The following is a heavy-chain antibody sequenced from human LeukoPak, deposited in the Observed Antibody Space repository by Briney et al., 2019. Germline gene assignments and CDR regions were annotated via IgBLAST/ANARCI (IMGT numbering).Heavy chain of an antibody. J-gene: IGHJ4*02. Sequence: SQTLSLTCAISGDSVSSNSAAWNWIRQSPSRGLEWLGRTYYRPKWYNDYAVSVKSRITINPDTSKNQFSLQLNSVTPEDTAVYYCARDGSISSSPRYYFDYWGQGTLVTVSS. D-gene: IGHD6-13*01. CDR1: GDSVSSNSAA. CDR2: TYYRPKWYN. CDR3: ARDGSISSSPRYYFDY. V-gene: IGHV6-1*01.